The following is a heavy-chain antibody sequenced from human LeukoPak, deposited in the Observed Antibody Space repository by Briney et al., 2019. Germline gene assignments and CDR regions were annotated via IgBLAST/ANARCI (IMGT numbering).Heavy chain of an antibody. J-gene: IGHJ4*02. Sequence: HPGRSLRLSCAASGFTFSSYWMHWVRQVPGKGLVWVARINPGGSSITYADSVKGRFTISRDNAKNTLYLQMDSLRAEDTGVYYCARSNQADDYWGQGTLVTVPS. D-gene: IGHD1-14*01. CDR3: ARSNQADDY. V-gene: IGHV3-74*01. CDR2: INPGGSSI. CDR1: GFTFSSYW.